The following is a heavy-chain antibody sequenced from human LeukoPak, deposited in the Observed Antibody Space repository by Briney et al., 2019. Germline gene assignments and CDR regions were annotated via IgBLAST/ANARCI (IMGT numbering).Heavy chain of an antibody. J-gene: IGHJ6*03. CDR3: ARSFLDYMDV. CDR2: IYKSGST. D-gene: IGHD2/OR15-2a*01. CDR1: GESINPYY. V-gene: IGHV4-4*07. Sequence: SETLSLTXTVSGESINPYYWNWIRQAAGQGLEWIGHIYKSGSTNYNPSLKSRVTMSLDTSKNQFSLKLRSVTAADTAVYFCARSFLDYMDVWGKGTTVTVSS.